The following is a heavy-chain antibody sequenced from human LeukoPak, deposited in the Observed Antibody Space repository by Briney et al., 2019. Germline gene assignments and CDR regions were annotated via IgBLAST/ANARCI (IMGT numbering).Heavy chain of an antibody. Sequence: ASAKVSCKPSRYTSTIYYTHSVRHTPEQRLGWMGIITPTGGSTSSAQNFQGRVTMTRETSTSTVYMELSSLRSEDTAVYYCARGAQLRVRYTWFDPWGQGTLVTVSS. CDR1: RYTSTIYY. D-gene: IGHD4-17*01. CDR2: ITPTGGST. CDR3: ARGAQLRVRYTWFDP. V-gene: IGHV1-46*01. J-gene: IGHJ5*02.